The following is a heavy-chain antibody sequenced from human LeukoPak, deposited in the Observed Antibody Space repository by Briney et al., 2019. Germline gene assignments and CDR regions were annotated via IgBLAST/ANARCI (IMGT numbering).Heavy chain of an antibody. J-gene: IGHJ4*02. CDR2: IIPILDIA. CDR1: GGTFSSYA. CDR3: AVDYGGNYYFDY. Sequence: SVKVSCKASGGTFSSYAISWVRQAPGQGLEWMGRIIPILDIANYAQKFQGRVTITADKSTSTAYMELSSLRSEDTAVYYCAVDYGGNYYFDYWGQGTLVTVSS. D-gene: IGHD4-23*01. V-gene: IGHV1-69*04.